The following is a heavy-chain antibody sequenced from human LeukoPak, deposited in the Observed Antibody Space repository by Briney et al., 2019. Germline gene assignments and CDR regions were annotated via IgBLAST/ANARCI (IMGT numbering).Heavy chain of an antibody. D-gene: IGHD2-2*01. V-gene: IGHV4-59*01. CDR2: IYYTGST. Sequence: PSETLSLTCTVSGVSISSYYWSWIRQPPGEGLEWIGYIYYTGSTNYNPSLKSQVTISVDTSKNQFSLKLSSVTAADTAVYYCARDRCGRTSCYPGAFDIWGQGTMVTVSS. CDR3: ARDRCGRTSCYPGAFDI. CDR1: GVSISSYY. J-gene: IGHJ3*02.